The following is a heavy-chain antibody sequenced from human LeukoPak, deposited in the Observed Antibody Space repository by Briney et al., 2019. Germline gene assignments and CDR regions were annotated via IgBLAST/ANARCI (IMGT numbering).Heavy chain of an antibody. J-gene: IGHJ3*01. CDR1: GGSISSSNW. V-gene: IGHV4-4*02. D-gene: IGHD3-22*01. CDR2: IYHSGST. Sequence: SGTLSLTCAVSGGSISSSNWWSWVRQPPGKGLEWIGEIYHSGSTNYNPSLKSRVTISVDKSKNQFSLKLSSVTAADTAAYYCASDYYDSSGYLSLWGQGTMVTVSS. CDR3: ASDYYDSSGYLSL.